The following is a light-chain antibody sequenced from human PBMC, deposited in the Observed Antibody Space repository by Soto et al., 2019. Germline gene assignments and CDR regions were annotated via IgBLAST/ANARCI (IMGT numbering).Light chain of an antibody. V-gene: IGKV3-15*01. CDR3: EQYNNWPQT. Sequence: ELVMTQSPATLPVSPGERATLSCRASQSVSSNLALYQKKPGQAPRLLIYGASARATGIPARFSGSGSGTEVTLTISSLQSEDFAVYYCEQYNNWPQTFGQGTKVDIK. CDR1: QSVSSN. J-gene: IGKJ1*01. CDR2: GAS.